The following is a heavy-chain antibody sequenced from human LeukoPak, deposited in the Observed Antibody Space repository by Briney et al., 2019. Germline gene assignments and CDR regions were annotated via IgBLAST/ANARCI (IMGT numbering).Heavy chain of an antibody. V-gene: IGHV3-21*01. CDR1: GFTFSSYS. Sequence: GGSLRLSCAASGFTFSSYSMNWVRQAPGKGLEWVSSISSSSSYIYYADSEKGRFTISRDNAKNSLYLQMNSLRAEDTAVYYCARRSIFGVVRFPYYFDYWGQGTLVTVSS. CDR3: ARRSIFGVVRFPYYFDY. J-gene: IGHJ4*02. D-gene: IGHD3-3*01. CDR2: ISSSSSYI.